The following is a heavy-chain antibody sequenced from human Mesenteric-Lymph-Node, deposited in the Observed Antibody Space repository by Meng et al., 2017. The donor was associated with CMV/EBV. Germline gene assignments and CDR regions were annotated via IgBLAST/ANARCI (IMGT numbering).Heavy chain of an antibody. J-gene: IGHJ4*02. CDR1: GFTFSSYG. V-gene: IGHV3-64*02. D-gene: IGHD6-19*01. CDR2: ISSNGGST. CDR3: ARDGAVAGTRFDY. Sequence: GESLKISCAASGFTFSSYGMHWVRQAPGKGLEYVSTISSNGGSTYYAESVKGRFTISRDNSKNTLYLQMGSLRAEDTALYYCARDGAVAGTRFDYWGQGTLVTVSS.